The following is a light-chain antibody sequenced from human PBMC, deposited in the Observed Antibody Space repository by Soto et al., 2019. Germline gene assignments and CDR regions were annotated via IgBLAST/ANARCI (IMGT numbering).Light chain of an antibody. J-gene: IGKJ1*01. CDR1: QTISSW. CDR3: QHYNSYSEA. Sequence: DIQMTQSPSTLSGSVGDRVTITCRASQTISSWSAWYQQKPGKAPKLLIYKASTLKSGVPSRFSGSGSGTEFTLTISSLQPDDFATYYCQHYNSYSEAFRQGTKVDNK. V-gene: IGKV1-5*03. CDR2: KAS.